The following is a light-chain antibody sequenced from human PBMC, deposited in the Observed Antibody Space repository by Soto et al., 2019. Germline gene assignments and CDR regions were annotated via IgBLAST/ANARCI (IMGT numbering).Light chain of an antibody. CDR2: GAS. CDR3: QQHGGSPPYT. CDR1: QSVSSTY. V-gene: IGKV3-20*01. Sequence: EIVLTQSPGTLSLSPGERATLSCRASQSVSSTYLAWYQQKPGLAPRLLIYGASSRATGVPDRFSGSGSGTDFTLTISRLEPEDFAVYYCQQHGGSPPYTFGQGTKLEIK. J-gene: IGKJ2*01.